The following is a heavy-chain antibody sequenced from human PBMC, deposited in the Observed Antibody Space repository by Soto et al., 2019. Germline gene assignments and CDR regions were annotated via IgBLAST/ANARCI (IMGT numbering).Heavy chain of an antibody. Sequence: EVQLLESGGGLVQPGGSLRLSCAASGFTFSSYAMSWVRQAPGKGLEWVSAISGSGGSTYYADSVKGRFTISRDNYKNTLYLQMNSLRAEDTAVYYCAKDAVLYYGSGSYFGAFDLWGQGTMVTVSS. CDR1: GFTFSSYA. CDR2: ISGSGGST. J-gene: IGHJ3*01. CDR3: AKDAVLYYGSGSYFGAFDL. V-gene: IGHV3-23*01. D-gene: IGHD3-10*01.